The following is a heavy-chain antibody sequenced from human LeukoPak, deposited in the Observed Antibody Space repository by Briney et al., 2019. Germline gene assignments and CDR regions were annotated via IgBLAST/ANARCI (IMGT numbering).Heavy chain of an antibody. V-gene: IGHV3-30*02. J-gene: IGHJ6*03. CDR1: GFTFSSYG. CDR3: AKDGNSGWEPYYYYYYMDV. D-gene: IGHD1-26*01. Sequence: GGSLRLSCAASGFTFSSYGMHWVRQAPGKVLEWVAFIRYDGSNKYYADSVKGRFTISRDNSKNTLYLQMNSLRAEDTAVYYCAKDGNSGWEPYYYYYYMDVWGKGTTVTISS. CDR2: IRYDGSNK.